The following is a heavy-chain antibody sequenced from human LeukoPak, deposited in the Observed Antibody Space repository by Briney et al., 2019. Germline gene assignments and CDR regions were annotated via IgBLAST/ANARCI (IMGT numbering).Heavy chain of an antibody. V-gene: IGHV5-51*01. Sequence: GESLKISCKGSGYSFTSYWIGWVRQMSGKGLEWMGIIYPGDSDTRYSPSFQGQVTISADKFTSTAHLQWSSLKASDTGMYYCARLDCSGGSCYSHFDFWGPGTLVTVSS. D-gene: IGHD2-15*01. CDR1: GYSFTSYW. CDR3: ARLDCSGGSCYSHFDF. CDR2: IYPGDSDT. J-gene: IGHJ4*02.